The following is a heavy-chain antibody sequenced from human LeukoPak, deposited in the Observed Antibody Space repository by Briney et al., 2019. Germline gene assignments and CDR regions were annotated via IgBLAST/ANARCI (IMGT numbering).Heavy chain of an antibody. CDR1: GGSISSYY. J-gene: IGHJ4*02. CDR2: IYHSGST. Sequence: PSETLPLTCTVSGGSISSYYWSWIRQPPGKGLEWIGSIYHSGSTYYNPSLKSRVTISVDTSKNQFSLKLSSVTAADTAVYYCARDPLVDPGIAAAGRYGGDYWGQGTLVTVSS. D-gene: IGHD6-13*01. CDR3: ARDPLVDPGIAAAGRYGGDY. V-gene: IGHV4-38-2*02.